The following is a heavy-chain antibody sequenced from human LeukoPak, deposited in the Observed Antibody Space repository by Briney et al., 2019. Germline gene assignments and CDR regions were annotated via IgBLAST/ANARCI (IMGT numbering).Heavy chain of an antibody. CDR2: ISSSSSYI. D-gene: IGHD6-13*01. V-gene: IGHV3-21*01. CDR1: GFTFSSYS. CDR3: ARIGYSSSCNDY. Sequence: GGSLRLSCAASGFTFSSYSMNWVRQAPGKGLEWVSSISSSSSYIYYADSVKGRFTISRDNAKNSLSLQMNSLRAEDTAVYYCARIGYSSSCNDYWGQGTLVTVSS. J-gene: IGHJ4*02.